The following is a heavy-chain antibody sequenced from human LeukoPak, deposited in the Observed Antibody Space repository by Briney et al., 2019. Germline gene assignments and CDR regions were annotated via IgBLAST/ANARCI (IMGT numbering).Heavy chain of an antibody. CDR1: GYTFTGYY. Sequence: GASVKASCKASGYTFTGYYMHWVRQAPGQGLDWMGWINPNSGDTNYAQKFHGRVTMTSDTSINTAYMELSRLTSDDTAVYHCARVADGYYFDYWGQGTLVTVSS. CDR2: INPNSGDT. V-gene: IGHV1-2*02. CDR3: ARVADGYYFDY. J-gene: IGHJ4*02. D-gene: IGHD6-25*01.